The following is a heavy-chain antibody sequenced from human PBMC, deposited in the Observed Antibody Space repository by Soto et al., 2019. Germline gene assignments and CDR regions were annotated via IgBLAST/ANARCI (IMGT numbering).Heavy chain of an antibody. V-gene: IGHV3-48*02. J-gene: IGHJ6*02. CDR2: ITNTGETI. Sequence: EVQMVESGGGLVQPGGSLRLSCAGSGFTFSTYNMDWVRQAPGKGLEWISYITNTGETIYYADSVRGPFTIPSDNATNALFLQMNSLRDDDTAVYYCTRDGDRGYDLDVWGQGTTVTVSS. CDR1: GFTFSTYN. CDR3: TRDGDRGYDLDV.